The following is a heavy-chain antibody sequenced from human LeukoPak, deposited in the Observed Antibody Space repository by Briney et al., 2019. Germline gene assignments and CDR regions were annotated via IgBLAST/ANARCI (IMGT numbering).Heavy chain of an antibody. CDR3: ASLDSSGYTPTSYFDY. J-gene: IGHJ4*02. CDR2: IYYSGDT. Sequence: PSQTLSLTCTVSGGSISSGDYYWSWIRQHPGKGLEWIGYIYYSGDTYYNPSLRSRVTISVDTSKNQFSLKLSSVTAADTAVYYCASLDSSGYTPTSYFDYWGQGTLVTVSS. D-gene: IGHD3-22*01. CDR1: GGSISSGDYY. V-gene: IGHV4-31*03.